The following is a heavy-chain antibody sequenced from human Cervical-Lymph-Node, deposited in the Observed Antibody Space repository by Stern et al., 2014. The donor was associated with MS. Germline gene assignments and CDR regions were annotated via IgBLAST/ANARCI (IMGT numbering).Heavy chain of an antibody. CDR1: GFTFSDHY. CDR2: ISRTSGAI. J-gene: IGHJ4*02. Sequence: QVQLVQSGGGLVKPGGSLRLSCAASGFTFSDHYMSWIRQAPGEGLEWVSYISRTSGAIYYAVSVKGRLTISRDNAKNSLYLQMNSLRAEDTAVYYCARGLASTSSPVFDYWGQGTLVTVSS. V-gene: IGHV3-11*01. CDR3: ARGLASTSSPVFDY. D-gene: IGHD6-6*01.